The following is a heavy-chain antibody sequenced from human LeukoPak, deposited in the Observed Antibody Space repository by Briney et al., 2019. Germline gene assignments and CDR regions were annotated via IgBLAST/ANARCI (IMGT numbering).Heavy chain of an antibody. CDR3: AREPYGYDFWSGYYGAIFDY. J-gene: IGHJ4*02. CDR2: IKQDGSEK. CDR1: GFTFSSYW. V-gene: IGHV3-7*01. Sequence: PGGSLRLSCAASGFTFSSYWMSWVRQAPGKGLEWVANIKQDGSEKYYVDSVKGRFTISRDNAKNSLYLQMNSLRAEDTAVYYCAREPYGYDFWSGYYGAIFDYWGQGTLVTVSS. D-gene: IGHD3-3*01.